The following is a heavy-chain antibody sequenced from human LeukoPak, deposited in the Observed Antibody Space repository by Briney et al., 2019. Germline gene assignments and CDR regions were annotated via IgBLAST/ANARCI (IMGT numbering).Heavy chain of an antibody. J-gene: IGHJ4*02. CDR1: GFSLSNARMG. D-gene: IGHD5-18*01. CDR3: ARIDTAMVTAFDY. V-gene: IGHV2-26*01. Sequence: ESGPTLVNPTETLTLTCTVSGFSLSNARMGVSWIRQPPGKALEWLAHIFSNDEKSYSTSLKSRLTISKDTSKSQVVLTMTNMDPVVTATYYCARIDTAMVTAFDYWGQGTLVTASS. CDR2: IFSNDEK.